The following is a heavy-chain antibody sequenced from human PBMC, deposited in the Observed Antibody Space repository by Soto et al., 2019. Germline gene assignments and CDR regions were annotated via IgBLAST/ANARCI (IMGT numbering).Heavy chain of an antibody. D-gene: IGHD6-13*01. J-gene: IGHJ6*02. CDR2: ISSKANNYAT. CDR1: GFTFSGAG. CDR3: TRLRYSSSWDGMDV. Sequence: EVQLVESGGGLVQPGGSLKLSCAASGFTFSGAGMHWVRQASGKGLVWIGRISSKANNYATAYAASVKGRFTISRDDSKNTAYLQMNSLKTDDTAVYYCTRLRYSSSWDGMDVWGQGTTVTVSS. V-gene: IGHV3-73*01.